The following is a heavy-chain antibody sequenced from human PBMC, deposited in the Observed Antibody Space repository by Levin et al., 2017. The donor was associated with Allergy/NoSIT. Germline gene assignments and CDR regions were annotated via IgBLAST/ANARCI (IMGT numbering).Heavy chain of an antibody. CDR3: ARRRDYFDY. CDR2: IHHSGST. CDR1: GGSFSGYY. Sequence: SQTLSLTCAVYGGSFSGYYWSWIRQPPGKGLEWIGEIHHSGSTNYNPSLKSRVTLSVDTSQNQFSLKLNSVTAADTAVYYCARRRDYFDYWGQGTLVTVSS. V-gene: IGHV4-34*01. J-gene: IGHJ4*02.